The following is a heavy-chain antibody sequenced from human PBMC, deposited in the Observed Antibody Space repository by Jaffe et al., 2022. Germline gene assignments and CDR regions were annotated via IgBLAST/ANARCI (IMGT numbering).Heavy chain of an antibody. J-gene: IGHJ4*02. D-gene: IGHD2-2*01. Sequence: EVQLLESGGGLVQPGGSLRLSCAASGFTFSSYAFNWVRQAPGKGLEWVSSISKSGTYTYYAESVQGRFTISRDNSKDTLYLQMNYLRAEDTALYYCTRDRFCSNDNCYEPDYWGQGTLVTVSS. CDR3: TRDRFCSNDNCYEPDY. V-gene: IGHV3-23*01. CDR2: ISKSGTYT. CDR1: GFTFSSYA.